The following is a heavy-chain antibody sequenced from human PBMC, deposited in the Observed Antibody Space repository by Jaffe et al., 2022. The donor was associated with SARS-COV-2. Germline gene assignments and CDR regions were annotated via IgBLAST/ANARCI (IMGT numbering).Heavy chain of an antibody. V-gene: IGHV3-21*01. Sequence: EVQLVESGGGLVKPGGSLRLSCAASGFTFSSYSMNWVRQAPGKGLEWVSSISSGSSYIYYADSVKGRFTISRDNAKNSLFLQMNSLRAEDTAVYYCARDSAPVRGVTDCWGQGTLVTVSS. CDR3: ARDSAPVRGVTDC. CDR1: GFTFSSYS. D-gene: IGHD3-10*01. J-gene: IGHJ4*02. CDR2: ISSGSSYI.